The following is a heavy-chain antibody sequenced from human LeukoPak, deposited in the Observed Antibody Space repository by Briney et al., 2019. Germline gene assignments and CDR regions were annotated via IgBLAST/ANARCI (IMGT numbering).Heavy chain of an antibody. V-gene: IGHV3-7*01. D-gene: IGHD1-1*01. CDR2: INQDGSDK. Sequence: GGSLRLSCAASGFTFSNYWMSWVRQAPGKGLEWVANINQDGSDKYYVDSVKGRFTISRDNAKNSLYLQMNSLRDEDTAVYYCARRVPLDYWGQGTLVTVSS. CDR3: ARRVPLDY. J-gene: IGHJ4*02. CDR1: GFTFSNYW.